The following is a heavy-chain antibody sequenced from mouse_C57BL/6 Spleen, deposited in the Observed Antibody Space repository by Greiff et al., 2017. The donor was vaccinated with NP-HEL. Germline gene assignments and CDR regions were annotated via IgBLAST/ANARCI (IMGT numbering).Heavy chain of an antibody. CDR3: ARSDYGSSYFDY. CDR2: IHPNSGST. CDR1: GYTFTSYW. V-gene: IGHV1-64*01. Sequence: VQVVESGAELVKPGASVKLSCKASGYTFTSYWMHWVKQRPGQGLEWIGMIHPNSGSTNYNEKFKSKATLTVDKSSSTAYMQLSSLTSEDSAVYYCARSDYGSSYFDYWGQGTTLTVSS. J-gene: IGHJ2*01. D-gene: IGHD1-1*01.